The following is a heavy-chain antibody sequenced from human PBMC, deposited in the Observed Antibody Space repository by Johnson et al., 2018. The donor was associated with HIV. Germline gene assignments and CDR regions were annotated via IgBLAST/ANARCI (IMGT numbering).Heavy chain of an antibody. CDR3: ASPAAGNGGAFDI. CDR1: GFRFDDYA. D-gene: IGHD1-1*01. J-gene: IGHJ3*02. V-gene: IGHV3-13*01. Sequence: VQLVESGGGLAQPGRSLRLSCAASGFRFDDYAMHWVRQAPGKGLEWVSAIGTAGDTYYPGSVKGRFTISRDNAKNSLYLQMNSLRAEDTAVYYCASPAAGNGGAFDIWGQGTMVTVSS. CDR2: IGTAGDT.